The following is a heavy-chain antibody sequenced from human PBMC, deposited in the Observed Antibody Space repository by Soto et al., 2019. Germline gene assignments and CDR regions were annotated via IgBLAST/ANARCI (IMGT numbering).Heavy chain of an antibody. CDR1: GGSFSGYY. Sequence: TSETLSLTCAVYGGSFSGYYWSWIRQPPGKGLEWIGEINHSGSTNYNPSLKSRVTISVDTSKNQFSLKLSSVTAADTAVYYCARWRWFGELLGYWGQGTLVTVSS. J-gene: IGHJ4*02. V-gene: IGHV4-34*01. CDR3: ARWRWFGELLGY. D-gene: IGHD3-10*01. CDR2: INHSGST.